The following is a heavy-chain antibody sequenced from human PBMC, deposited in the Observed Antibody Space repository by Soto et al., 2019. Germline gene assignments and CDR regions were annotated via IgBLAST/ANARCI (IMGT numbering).Heavy chain of an antibody. D-gene: IGHD6-13*01. V-gene: IGHV2-5*02. CDR2: IYWDDDK. Sequence: QITLRESGPTLVKPTQTLTLTCTFSGFSLSTGGVGVGWIRQTPGKALEWLALIYWDDDKAYNPSLKNDVTITKETSNDRVVPTMTRMVPVESGTYYFAYGHTGKVASAGTFHYWGQGIVVTVSS. CDR3: AYGHTGKVASAGTFHY. CDR1: GFSLSTGGVG. J-gene: IGHJ4*02.